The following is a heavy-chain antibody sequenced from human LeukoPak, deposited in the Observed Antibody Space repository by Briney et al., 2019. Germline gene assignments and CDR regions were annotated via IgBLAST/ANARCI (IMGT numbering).Heavy chain of an antibody. Sequence: GGSLRLSCAASGFTFSDYYMSWIRQAPGKGLEWVSYISSSSSYTNYADSVKGRFTISRDNAKNSLYLQMNSLRAEDTAVYYCARGGGGSYHGWFDPWGQGTLVTVSS. CDR1: GFTFSDYY. D-gene: IGHD1-26*01. CDR2: ISSSSSYT. J-gene: IGHJ5*02. CDR3: ARGGGGSYHGWFDP. V-gene: IGHV3-11*06.